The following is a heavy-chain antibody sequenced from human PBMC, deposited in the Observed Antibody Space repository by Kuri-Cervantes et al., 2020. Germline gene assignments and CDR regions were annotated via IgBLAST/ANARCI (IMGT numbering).Heavy chain of an antibody. D-gene: IGHD2-2*01. V-gene: IGHV4-59*01. CDR2: IYCSGST. CDR3: ARDRCSSTSCYYYYGMDV. CDR1: GGSISSYY. J-gene: IGHJ6*02. Sequence: GSLRLSCTVSGGSISSYYWSWIRQPPGKGLEWIGYIYCSGSTNYNPSLKSRVTISVDTSKNQFSLKLSSVTAADTAVYYCARDRCSSTSCYYYYGMDVWGQGTTVTVSS.